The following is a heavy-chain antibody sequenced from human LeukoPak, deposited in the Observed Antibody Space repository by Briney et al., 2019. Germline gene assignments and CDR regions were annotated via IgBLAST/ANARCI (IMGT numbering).Heavy chain of an antibody. Sequence: SGGSPRLSCAASGFTVSSNYMSWVRQAPGKGLEWVSVIYSGGSTYYADSVKGRFTISRDNSKNTLYLQMNSLGAEDTAVYYCARAAQNWNNAPYFDYWGQGTLVTVSS. J-gene: IGHJ4*02. CDR3: ARAAQNWNNAPYFDY. CDR2: IYSGGST. V-gene: IGHV3-66*01. CDR1: GFTVSSNY. D-gene: IGHD1/OR15-1a*01.